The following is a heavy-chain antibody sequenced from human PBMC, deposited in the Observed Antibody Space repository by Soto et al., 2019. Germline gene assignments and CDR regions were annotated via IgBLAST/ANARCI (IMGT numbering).Heavy chain of an antibody. CDR1: GFPFNKSW. Sequence: PGGSLRLSCETSGFPFNKSWMSWGRPLSGKGLEWVANIKNDGSEKYYGDSVKGRFTRSRNNPQKSVYLQMNYLRADYTGVYYCATAHPLNGGQGSLVTVSS. CDR2: IKNDGSEK. CDR3: ATAHPLN. V-gene: IGHV3-7*01. J-gene: IGHJ4*02. D-gene: IGHD2-8*01.